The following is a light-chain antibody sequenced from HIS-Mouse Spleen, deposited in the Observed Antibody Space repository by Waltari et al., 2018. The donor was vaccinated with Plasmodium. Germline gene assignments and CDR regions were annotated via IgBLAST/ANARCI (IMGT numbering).Light chain of an antibody. V-gene: IGLV2-23*01. Sequence: QSALTQPASVSGSPGQSITISCTGTSRDVGSYDLVSWYQQHPGKAPKLMIYEGSKRPSGVSTRFSGSKSGNTASLTISGLQAEDEADYYCCSYAGSSTNWVFGGGTKLTVL. CDR2: EGS. CDR3: CSYAGSSTNWV. CDR1: SRDVGSYDL. J-gene: IGLJ3*02.